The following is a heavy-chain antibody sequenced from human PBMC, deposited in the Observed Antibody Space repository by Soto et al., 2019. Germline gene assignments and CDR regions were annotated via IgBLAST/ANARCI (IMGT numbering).Heavy chain of an antibody. CDR1: GGSISSYY. V-gene: IGHV4-4*07. D-gene: IGHD2-2*01. CDR2: IYTSGST. Sequence: PSETLSLTCTVSGGSISSYYWSWIRQPAGKGLEWIGRIYTSGSTNYNPSLKSRVTMSVDTSKNQFSLKLSSVTAADTAVYYCARGACSSTSCHFGFDYWGQGTLVTVSS. CDR3: ARGACSSTSCHFGFDY. J-gene: IGHJ4*02.